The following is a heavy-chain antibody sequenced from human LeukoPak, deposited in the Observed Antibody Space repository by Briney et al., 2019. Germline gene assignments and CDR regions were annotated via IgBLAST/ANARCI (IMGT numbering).Heavy chain of an antibody. CDR3: ARESYYDSSGYSHDAFDI. V-gene: IGHV4-38-2*02. J-gene: IGHJ3*02. CDR2: IFYSGNT. CDR1: GYSISSGYY. D-gene: IGHD3-22*01. Sequence: SETLSLTCTVSGYSISSGYYWGWIRQPPGMGLEWIGNIFYSGNTYYNPSLKSRVTISVDTSKNQFSLKLNSVTAADTAVYYCARESYYDSSGYSHDAFDIWGQGTMVTVSS.